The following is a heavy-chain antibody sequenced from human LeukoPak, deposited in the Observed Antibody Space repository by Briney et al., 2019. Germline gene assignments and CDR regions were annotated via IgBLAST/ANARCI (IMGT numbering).Heavy chain of an antibody. D-gene: IGHD5-24*01. CDR3: ARGAQRWLQSTDY. Sequence: SETLSLTCAVYGGSFSGYYWSWIRQPPGKGLEWIGEINHSGSTNYNPSLKSRVTISVDTSKDQFSLKLSSVTAADTAVYYRARGAQRWLQSTDYWGQGTLVTVSS. CDR1: GGSFSGYY. J-gene: IGHJ4*02. CDR2: INHSGST. V-gene: IGHV4-34*01.